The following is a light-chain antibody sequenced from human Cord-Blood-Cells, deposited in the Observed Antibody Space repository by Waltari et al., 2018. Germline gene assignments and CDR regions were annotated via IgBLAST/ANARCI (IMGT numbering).Light chain of an antibody. CDR1: SSNLGSTY. V-gene: IGLV1-47*01. J-gene: IGLJ3*02. CDR2: RNN. Sequence: QSVLTQPPSASGPPGQRVTIPGSGRSSNLGSTYVYCYQQLPGTAPNPLIYRNNQRPSGVPDRFSGSKSGTSASLAISGLRSEDEADYYCAAWDDSLSGWVFGGGTKLTVL. CDR3: AAWDDSLSGWV.